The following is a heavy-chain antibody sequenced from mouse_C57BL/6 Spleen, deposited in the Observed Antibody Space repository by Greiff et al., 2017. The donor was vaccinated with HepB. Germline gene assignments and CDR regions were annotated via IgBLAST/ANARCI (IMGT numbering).Heavy chain of an antibody. D-gene: IGHD4-1*01. V-gene: IGHV5-16*01. CDR3: ARGANWDEEYYFDY. CDR1: GFTFSDYY. Sequence: EVQLVESEGGLVQPGSSMKLSCTASGFTFSDYYMAWVRQVPEKGLEWVANINYDGSSTYYLDSLKSRFIISRDNAKNILYLQMSSLKSEDTATYYCARGANWDEEYYFDYWGQGTTLTVSS. J-gene: IGHJ2*01. CDR2: INYDGSST.